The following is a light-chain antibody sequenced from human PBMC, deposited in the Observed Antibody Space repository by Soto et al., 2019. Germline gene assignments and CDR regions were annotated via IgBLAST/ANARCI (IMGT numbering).Light chain of an antibody. Sequence: MMMTQSPCTLSLSPGERATLSCRASQSVSGSRLAWYQQKPGQAPRLLIYGASNRATGIPDRFSGGGSGTDFTLTISRLAPEDFAVYYCQQRSNWPPITFGQGTRLEI. CDR2: GAS. V-gene: IGKV3D-20*02. CDR3: QQRSNWPPIT. CDR1: QSVSGSR. J-gene: IGKJ5*01.